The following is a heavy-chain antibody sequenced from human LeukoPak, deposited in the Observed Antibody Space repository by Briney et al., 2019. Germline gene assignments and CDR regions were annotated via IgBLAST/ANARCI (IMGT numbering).Heavy chain of an antibody. CDR2: VSAYRGNT. CDR1: GYTFTSYG. V-gene: IGHV1-18*01. J-gene: IGHJ5*02. CDR3: ARGSVIYCSSTSCYTWLDP. Sequence: ASVKVSCKASGYTFTSYGISWVRQAPGQGLEWMGWVSAYRGNTNYAQKFQGRVTMTTDASTSTAYMELRSLTSDDTAVYYCARGSVIYCSSTSCYTWLDPWGQGTLVTVSS. D-gene: IGHD2-2*02.